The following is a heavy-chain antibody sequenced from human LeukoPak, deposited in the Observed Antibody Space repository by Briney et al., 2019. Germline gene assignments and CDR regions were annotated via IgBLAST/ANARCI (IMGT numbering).Heavy chain of an antibody. CDR1: GFTFSSYW. J-gene: IGHJ6*03. Sequence: GGSLRLSCAASGFTFSSYWLHWVRQAPGRGLVWVSRINSDGSSASYADSVKGRFTISRDNAKNTLYLQMNSLRAEDTAVYYCAMNYGYYYYYMDVWGKGTTVTVSS. D-gene: IGHD1-7*01. V-gene: IGHV3-74*01. CDR3: AMNYGYYYYYMDV. CDR2: INSDGSSA.